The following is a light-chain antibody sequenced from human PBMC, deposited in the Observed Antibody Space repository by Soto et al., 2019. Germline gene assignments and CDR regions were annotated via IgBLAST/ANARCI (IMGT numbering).Light chain of an antibody. CDR2: GAS. CDR1: QSVSSSY. J-gene: IGKJ2*01. Sequence: EIVLTQSPGTLSLSPGERATLSCRASQSVSSSYLAWYQHKPGQAPRLLIYGASNRATGIPDRFRGSGSGTDFNLTISRLEPEDFAVYYCQQYGSSPPYTFGQGTKLEIK. CDR3: QQYGSSPPYT. V-gene: IGKV3-20*01.